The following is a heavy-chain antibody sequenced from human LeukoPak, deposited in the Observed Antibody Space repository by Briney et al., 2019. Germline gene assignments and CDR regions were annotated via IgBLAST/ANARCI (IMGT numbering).Heavy chain of an antibody. CDR1: GGSISSYY. CDR3: ARHAHSSSYCWFDP. V-gene: IGHV4-4*09. Sequence: PSETLSLTCTVSGGSISSYYWSWIRQPPGKGLEWIGYIYTSGSTNYNPSLKSRVTISVDTSKNQFSLKLSSVTAADTAVYYCARHAHSSSYCWFDPWGQGTLVTVSS. CDR2: IYTSGST. D-gene: IGHD6-6*01. J-gene: IGHJ5*02.